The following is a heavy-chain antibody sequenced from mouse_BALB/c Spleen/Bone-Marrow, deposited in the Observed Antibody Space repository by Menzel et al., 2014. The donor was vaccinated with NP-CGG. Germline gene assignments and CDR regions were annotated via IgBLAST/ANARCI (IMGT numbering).Heavy chain of an antibody. CDR1: GFTFRSYG. CDR2: IYPGDGST. D-gene: IGHD3-2*01. V-gene: IGHV1S56*01. J-gene: IGHJ3*01. CDR3: ARSGDSSGYGFAY. Sequence: QVQLKQSGPELVKPGALVKISCKASGFTFRSYGINWVKQRPGQGLEWIGWIYPGDGSTKYNEKFKGKATLTADKSSSTAYMQLSSLTSDNSAVYFCARSGDSSGYGFAYWGQGTLVTVSA.